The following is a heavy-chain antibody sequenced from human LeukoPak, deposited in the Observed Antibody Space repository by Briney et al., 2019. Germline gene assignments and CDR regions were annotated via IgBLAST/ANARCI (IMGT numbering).Heavy chain of an antibody. CDR2: IKQDGSEK. D-gene: IGHD4-17*01. J-gene: IGHJ6*04. CDR1: GFTFSSYW. CDR3: ARDAYGDFIYYYYYGMDV. V-gene: IGHV3-7*03. Sequence: GGSLRLSCAASGFTFSSYWMSCVRQAPGKGLEWVANIKQDGSEKYYVDSVKGQFTISRDNAKNSLYLQMNSLRAEDTAVYYCARDAYGDFIYYYYYGMDVWGKGTTVTVSS.